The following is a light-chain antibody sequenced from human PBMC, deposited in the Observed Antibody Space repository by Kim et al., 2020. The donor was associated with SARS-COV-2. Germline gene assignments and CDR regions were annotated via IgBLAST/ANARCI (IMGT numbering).Light chain of an antibody. CDR2: AAS. Sequence: TLSLSPGERATLSCRASQTVSSNYLSWYQHRSGQAPRLLIYAASSRATGIPDRFSGSGSGTDFTLTISRLEPEDFAVYFCQQYQTFGQGTKVDIK. J-gene: IGKJ1*01. V-gene: IGKV3-20*01. CDR3: QQYQT. CDR1: QTVSSNY.